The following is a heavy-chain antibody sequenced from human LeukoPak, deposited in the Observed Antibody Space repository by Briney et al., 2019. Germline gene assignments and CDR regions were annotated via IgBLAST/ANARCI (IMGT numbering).Heavy chain of an antibody. Sequence: GGSLRLSCAASGFTFTTYWMTWVRQAPGKGLEWVSSISTSSSYIYYADSVKGRFTISRDNAKNSLFLQMNSLKAEDTAVYYCARGLWFGEFGYDYWGQGTLVSVSS. CDR2: ISTSSSYI. CDR3: ARGLWFGEFGYDY. J-gene: IGHJ4*02. V-gene: IGHV3-21*01. CDR1: GFTFTTYW. D-gene: IGHD3-10*01.